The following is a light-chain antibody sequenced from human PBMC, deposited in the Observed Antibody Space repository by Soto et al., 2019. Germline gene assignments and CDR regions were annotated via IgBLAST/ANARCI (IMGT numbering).Light chain of an antibody. CDR2: AAS. Sequence: DIQMTQSPSSLSASVGDRVTITCRASQSISSYLNWYQQKPGKAPNLLIYAASTLQSGVPSRFSGSASGTDLTLTIISLQPEDLATYYCQQTYSTPYTFGQGTKLEIK. CDR3: QQTYSTPYT. V-gene: IGKV1-39*01. CDR1: QSISSY. J-gene: IGKJ2*01.